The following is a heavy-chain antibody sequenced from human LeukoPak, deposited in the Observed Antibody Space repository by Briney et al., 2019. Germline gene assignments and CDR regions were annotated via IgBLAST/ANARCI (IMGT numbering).Heavy chain of an antibody. CDR1: GGSISSSSYY. Sequence: SETLSLTCTVSGGSISSSSYYWGWIRQPPGKGLEWLGRIYYSGSTNYNPSLKSRVTISVDTSKNQFSLKLSSVTAADTAVYYCARGRSKRGATLFSVSWGWFDYWGQGTLVTVSS. J-gene: IGHJ4*02. D-gene: IGHD1-26*01. CDR3: ARGRSKRGATLFSVSWGWFDY. V-gene: IGHV4-39*07. CDR2: IYYSGST.